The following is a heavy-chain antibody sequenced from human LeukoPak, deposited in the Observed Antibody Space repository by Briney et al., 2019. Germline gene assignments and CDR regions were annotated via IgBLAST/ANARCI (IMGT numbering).Heavy chain of an antibody. D-gene: IGHD3-10*01. CDR1: GGSISNYY. Sequence: SETLSLTCTVPGGSISNYYWSWIRQPPGKGLEWIGFIHSNGGANYNASLNSRATISRDTSSSQVSLKLTSVTAADTAVYYCASSNLGSLGQFDPWGQGTLVTVSS. CDR3: ASSNLGSLGQFDP. CDR2: IHSNGGA. J-gene: IGHJ5*02. V-gene: IGHV4-59*01.